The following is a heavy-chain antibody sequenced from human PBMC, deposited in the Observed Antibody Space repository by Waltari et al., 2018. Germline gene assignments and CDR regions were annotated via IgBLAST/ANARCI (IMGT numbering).Heavy chain of an antibody. V-gene: IGHV3-21*01. CDR1: DFTFSSNS. CDR3: ATSEYQLVLVDEY. Sequence: EVQLVEFGGGLVKPGGSLRLAGVASDFTFSSNSMNWVRQAPGKGLEWVSSISSSGGHKFYAASMEGRFTISRDNAKNSLYLQMNSLRAEDTAVYYCATSEYQLVLVDEYWGQGTLVTVSS. D-gene: IGHD2-2*01. J-gene: IGHJ4*02. CDR2: ISSSGGHK.